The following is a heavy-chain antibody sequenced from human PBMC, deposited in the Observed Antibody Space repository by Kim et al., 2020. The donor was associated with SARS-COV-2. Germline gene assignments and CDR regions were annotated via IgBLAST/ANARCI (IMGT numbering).Heavy chain of an antibody. J-gene: IGHJ6*02. Sequence: QKFKGRVTITADESTSTAYMELSSLRSEDTAVYYCARMGHSSSRYYYGMDVWGQGTTVTVSS. V-gene: IGHV1-69*01. D-gene: IGHD6-6*01. CDR3: ARMGHSSSRYYYGMDV.